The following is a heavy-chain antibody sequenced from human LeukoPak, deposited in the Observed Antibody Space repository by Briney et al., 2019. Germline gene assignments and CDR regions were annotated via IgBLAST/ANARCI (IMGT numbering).Heavy chain of an antibody. CDR1: GFTFSDYY. CDR2: ISSSGSTI. J-gene: IGHJ4*02. CDR3: ARVSSIVVVTAAEYLDY. Sequence: GGSLRLSCAASGFTFSDYYMSWIRQAPGKGLEWVSYISSSGSTIYYADSVKGRFTISRDNAKNSLYLQMNSLRAEDTAVYYCARVSSIVVVTAAEYLDYWGQGTLVTVSS. D-gene: IGHD2-21*02. V-gene: IGHV3-11*01.